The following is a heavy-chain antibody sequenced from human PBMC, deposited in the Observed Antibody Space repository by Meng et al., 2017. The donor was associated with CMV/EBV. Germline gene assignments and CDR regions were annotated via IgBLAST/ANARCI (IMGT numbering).Heavy chain of an antibody. CDR2: ISSSSYI. CDR3: ANGNGHLGV. D-gene: IGHD2-8*01. V-gene: IGHV3-21*01. CDR1: GFTFSSYS. Sequence: GESLKISCAASGFTFSSYSMNWVRQGPGKGLEWVSSISSSSYIYYADSVKGRFTISRDNSKNTLYLQMNSLRAEDTAVYYCANGNGHLGVWGQGTLVTVSS. J-gene: IGHJ4*02.